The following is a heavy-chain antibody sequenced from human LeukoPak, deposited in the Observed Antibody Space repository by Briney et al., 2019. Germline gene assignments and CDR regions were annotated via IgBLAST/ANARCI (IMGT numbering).Heavy chain of an antibody. CDR2: IYYSGST. V-gene: IGHV4-31*03. D-gene: IGHD2/OR15-2a*01. CDR3: ARALPQPLVLFDY. Sequence: PSETLSLTCTVSGGSISSGGYYWSWIRQHPGKGLEWIGYIYYSGSTYYNPSLKSRVTISVDTSKNQFSLKLSSVTAADTAVYYCARALPQPLVLFDYWGQGTLVTVSS. CDR1: GGSISSGGYY. J-gene: IGHJ4*02.